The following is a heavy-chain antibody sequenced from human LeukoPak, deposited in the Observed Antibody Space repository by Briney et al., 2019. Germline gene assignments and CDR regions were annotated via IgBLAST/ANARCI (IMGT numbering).Heavy chain of an antibody. V-gene: IGHV3-21*01. CDR3: AREVDCSSTSCYVLWFDP. Sequence: GGSLRLSCAASGFTFSSYSMNWVRQAPGKGLEWVSSISSSSSYIYYADSVKGRFTISRDNAKNSLYLQMNSLRAEDTAVYYCAREVDCSSTSCYVLWFDPWGQGTLVTVSS. J-gene: IGHJ5*02. CDR1: GFTFSSYS. CDR2: ISSSSSYI. D-gene: IGHD2-2*01.